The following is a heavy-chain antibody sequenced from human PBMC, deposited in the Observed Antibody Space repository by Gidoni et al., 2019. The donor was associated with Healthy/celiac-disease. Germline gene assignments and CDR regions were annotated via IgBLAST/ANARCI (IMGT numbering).Heavy chain of an antibody. Sequence: QITLKESGPTLVKPTQTLTLTCTFSGFSLSTSGVGVGWIRQPPGKALEWLALIYWNDDKRYSPSLKSRLTITKDTSKNQVVLTMTNMDPVDTATYYCARPSVYSSGWYGFDYWGQGTLVTVSS. CDR1: GFSLSTSGVG. D-gene: IGHD6-19*01. CDR3: ARPSVYSSGWYGFDY. CDR2: IYWNDDK. V-gene: IGHV2-5*01. J-gene: IGHJ4*02.